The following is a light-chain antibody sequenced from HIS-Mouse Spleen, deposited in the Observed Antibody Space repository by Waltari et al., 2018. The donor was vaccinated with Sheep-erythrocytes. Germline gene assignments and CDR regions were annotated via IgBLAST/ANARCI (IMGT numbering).Light chain of an antibody. Sequence: SYVLTQPPSVSVAPGPTARITCGGTNIGSKSVHGYQQKPGQAPVLVVYDDSDRPSGIPGRFSGSNSGNTATLTISRVEAGDEADYYCQVWDSSSDHVVFGGGTKLTVL. CDR2: DDS. J-gene: IGLJ2*01. V-gene: IGLV3-21*02. CDR1: NIGSKS. CDR3: QVWDSSSDHVV.